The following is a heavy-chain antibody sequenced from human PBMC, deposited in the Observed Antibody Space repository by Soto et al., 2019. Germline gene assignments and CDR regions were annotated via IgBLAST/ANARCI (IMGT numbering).Heavy chain of an antibody. D-gene: IGHD6-13*01. V-gene: IGHV1-2*04. Sequence: ASVKVSCKASGYTFTSYYMHWVRQAPGQGLEWMGWINPNSGGTNYAQKFQGWVTMTRDTSISTAYMELSRLRSDDTAVYYCARGTSPTAAGEHIDYWGQGTLVTSPQ. CDR2: INPNSGGT. CDR3: ARGTSPTAAGEHIDY. CDR1: GYTFTSYY. J-gene: IGHJ4*02.